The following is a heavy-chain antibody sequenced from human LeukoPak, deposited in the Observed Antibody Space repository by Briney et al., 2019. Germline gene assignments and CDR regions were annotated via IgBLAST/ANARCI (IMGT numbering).Heavy chain of an antibody. Sequence: PGGSLRLSCAASGFTFSSYSMNWVRQAPGKGLEWVSYISSSSNTIYYADSVKGRFTISRDNAKNSVYLEMNSLRVEDTAVYFCARAPYFESSGPLWGQGTLVTVSS. CDR2: ISSSSNTI. CDR1: GFTFSSYS. J-gene: IGHJ4*02. D-gene: IGHD3-22*01. V-gene: IGHV3-48*04. CDR3: ARAPYFESSGPL.